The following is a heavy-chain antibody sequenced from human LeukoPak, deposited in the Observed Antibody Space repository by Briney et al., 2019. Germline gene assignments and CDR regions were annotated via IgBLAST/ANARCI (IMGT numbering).Heavy chain of an antibody. Sequence: ASVKASCKASGYTFTSYYMPWVRQAPGQGLEWLGIINPSGGSTSYAQKFQARVTMTTDTSTSTAYMELRSLRSDDTAVYYCARTQTNRGVRYNWFDPWGQGTLVTVSS. J-gene: IGHJ5*02. CDR2: INPSGGST. V-gene: IGHV1-46*01. CDR1: GYTFTSYY. D-gene: IGHD3-10*01. CDR3: ARTQTNRGVRYNWFDP.